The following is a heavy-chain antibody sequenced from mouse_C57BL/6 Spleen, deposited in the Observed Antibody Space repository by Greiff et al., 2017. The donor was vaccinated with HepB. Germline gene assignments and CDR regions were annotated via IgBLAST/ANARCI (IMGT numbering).Heavy chain of an antibody. Sequence: VQLQQSGPGLVAPSQSLSITCTVSGFSLTSYAISWVRQPPGKGLERLGVIWTGGGTNYNSALKSRLSISKDNSKSQVFLKMNSLQTDDTARYYCARNERTYGSSPAWFAYWGQGTLVTVSA. CDR1: GFSLTSYA. V-gene: IGHV2-9-1*01. J-gene: IGHJ3*01. CDR2: IWTGGGT. D-gene: IGHD1-1*01. CDR3: ARNERTYGSSPAWFAY.